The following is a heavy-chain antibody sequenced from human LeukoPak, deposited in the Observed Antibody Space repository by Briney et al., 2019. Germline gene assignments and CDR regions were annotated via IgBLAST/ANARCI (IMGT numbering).Heavy chain of an antibody. D-gene: IGHD6-6*01. CDR3: AREGGIAARPVDY. J-gene: IGHJ4*02. Sequence: SVKVSCXASGGTFSSYAISWVRQAPGQGLEWMGRIIPIFGTANYAQKFQGRVTITTDESTSTAYMELSSLRSEDTAVYYCAREGGIAARPVDYWGQGTLVTVSS. CDR2: IIPIFGTA. CDR1: GGTFSSYA. V-gene: IGHV1-69*05.